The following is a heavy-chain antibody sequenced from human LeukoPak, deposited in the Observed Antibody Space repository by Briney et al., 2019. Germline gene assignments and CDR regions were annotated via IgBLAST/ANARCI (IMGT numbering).Heavy chain of an antibody. CDR2: VNQDGSGT. J-gene: IGHJ4*02. D-gene: IGHD1-1*01. CDR3: AREATTSRPGDY. CDR1: GFTFSDYH. V-gene: IGHV3-7*01. Sequence: PGGSLRLSCAASGFTFSDYHMSWIRQAPGKGLEWVANVNQDGSGTHYVDSVKGRSTISRDNAKNSLFLQLNSLRAEDTAVYYCAREATTSRPGDYWGLGTLVTVSS.